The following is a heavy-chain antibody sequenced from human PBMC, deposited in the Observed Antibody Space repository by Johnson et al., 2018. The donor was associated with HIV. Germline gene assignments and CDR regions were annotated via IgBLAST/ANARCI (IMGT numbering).Heavy chain of an antibody. V-gene: IGHV3-33*06. CDR1: GFTFSSYG. D-gene: IGHD1-26*01. CDR2: IWYDGSNK. J-gene: IGHJ3*02. CDR3: ANSPLSPSGSYPHAPDASVWDI. Sequence: QVQLVESGGGVVQPGRSLRLSCAASGFTFSSYGMHWVRQAPGKGLEWVAVIWYDGSNKYYADSVKGRFTISRDNSKNTLYLQMNSLRAEDTAVYYCANSPLSPSGSYPHAPDASVWDIWGQGTM.